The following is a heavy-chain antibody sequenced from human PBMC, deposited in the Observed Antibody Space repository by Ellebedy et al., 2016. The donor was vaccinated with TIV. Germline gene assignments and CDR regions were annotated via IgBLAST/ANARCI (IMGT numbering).Heavy chain of an antibody. V-gene: IGHV4-59*01. D-gene: IGHD6-19*01. Sequence: MPSETLSLTCTVSDDSISGYYWSWIRQPPGKGLEWIGYFYSSGSGEYNPSLKSRVTMSVDTSRGQFSLRLNSVTAADTAVYYCARSGGWYTPYDYWGQGTLVTVSS. CDR3: ARSGGWYTPYDY. CDR2: FYSSGSG. J-gene: IGHJ4*02. CDR1: DDSISGYY.